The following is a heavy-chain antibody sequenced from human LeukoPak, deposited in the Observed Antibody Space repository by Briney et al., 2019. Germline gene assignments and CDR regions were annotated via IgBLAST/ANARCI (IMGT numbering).Heavy chain of an antibody. CDR3: AISLLVYDSSGFDY. J-gene: IGHJ4*02. CDR1: GYTFTSYG. Sequence: GASVKVSCKASGYTFTSYGISWVRQAPGQGLEWMGWISAYNGNTSYAQKLQGRVTMTTDTSTSTAYMELRSLRSDDTAVYYCAISLLVYDSSGFDYWGQGTLVTVSS. D-gene: IGHD3-22*01. V-gene: IGHV1-18*01. CDR2: ISAYNGNT.